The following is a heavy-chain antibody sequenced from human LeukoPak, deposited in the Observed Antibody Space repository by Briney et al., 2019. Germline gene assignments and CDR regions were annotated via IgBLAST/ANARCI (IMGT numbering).Heavy chain of an antibody. V-gene: IGHV3-9*01. D-gene: IGHD6-13*01. CDR3: AKDVAAAGYHYFDY. CDR1: GFTFDDYA. CDR2: ISWNSGSI. Sequence: GGSLRLSCAASGFTFDDYAMHWVRQAPGKGLEWVSGISWNSGSIGYADSVKGRFTISRDNAKNSLYLQMNSLRAEDTALYYCAKDVAAAGYHYFDYWGQGTLATVSS. J-gene: IGHJ4*02.